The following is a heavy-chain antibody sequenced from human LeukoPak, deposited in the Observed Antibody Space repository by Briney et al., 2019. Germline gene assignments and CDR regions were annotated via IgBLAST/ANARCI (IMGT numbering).Heavy chain of an antibody. CDR2: VRSKANSYAT. CDR1: GFTFSGSA. Sequence: GGSLRLSSAASGFTFSGSAMHWVRQASGKGLEWVGRVRSKANSYATAYAASVKGRFTISRDDSKNTAYLQMSSLKTEDTAVYYCAVAGQGYFQHWGQGTLVTVSS. CDR3: AVAGQGYFQH. V-gene: IGHV3-73*01. D-gene: IGHD6-19*01. J-gene: IGHJ1*01.